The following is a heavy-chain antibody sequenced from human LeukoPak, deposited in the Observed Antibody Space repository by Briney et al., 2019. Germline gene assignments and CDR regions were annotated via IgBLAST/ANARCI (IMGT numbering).Heavy chain of an antibody. J-gene: IGHJ4*02. CDR3: ARGFVEMATLYYFDY. CDR1: GFTFSSYW. D-gene: IGHD5-24*01. V-gene: IGHV3-74*01. CDR2: INSDGSST. Sequence: GGSLRLSCAASGFTFSSYWMHWVRQAPGKGLVWVSRINSDGSSTSYADSVKGRFTISRDNAKNTLYLQMNSLRAEDTAVYYCARGFVEMATLYYFDYWGQGTLVTVSS.